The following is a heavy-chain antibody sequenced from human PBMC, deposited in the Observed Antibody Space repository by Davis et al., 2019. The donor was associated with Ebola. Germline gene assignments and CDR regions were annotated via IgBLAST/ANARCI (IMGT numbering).Heavy chain of an antibody. CDR2: IDSRSGET. D-gene: IGHD3-10*01. Sequence: ASVKVSCKASGYTFTSYGISWVRQAPGQGLEWMGRIDSRSGETTYAQRFQGRVTMTRDTSISTVYMDLRSLNSADTAVYYCARAPTWSQINYYCFDYWGQGTLVTVSS. V-gene: IGHV1-2*06. J-gene: IGHJ4*02. CDR3: ARAPTWSQINYYCFDY. CDR1: GYTFTSYG.